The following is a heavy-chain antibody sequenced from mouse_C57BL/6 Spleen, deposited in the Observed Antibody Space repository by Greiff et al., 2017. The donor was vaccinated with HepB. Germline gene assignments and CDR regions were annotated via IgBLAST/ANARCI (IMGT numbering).Heavy chain of an antibody. J-gene: IGHJ3*01. CDR1: GYTFTDYY. V-gene: IGHV1-26*01. D-gene: IGHD6-1*01. CDR3: ARGPLDCFAY. CDR2: INPNNGGA. Sequence: EVQLQQSGPELVKPGASVKISCKASGYTFTDYYMNWVKQSHGKSLEWIGDINPNNGGASYNQKFKGKATLTVDKSSSTAYMELRSLTSEDSAVYYCARGPLDCFAYWGQGTLVTVSA.